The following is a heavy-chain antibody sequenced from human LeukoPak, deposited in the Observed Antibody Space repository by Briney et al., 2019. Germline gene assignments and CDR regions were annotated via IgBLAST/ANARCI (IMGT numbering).Heavy chain of an antibody. CDR2: IYYIGST. V-gene: IGHV4-59*01. Sequence: SETLSLTCTVSGGSISSDYWSWIRPPPGKGLQWIGYIYYIGSTNYNPSLKSRITISVDTSKSHFSLKLSSVTAADTAVYYCARVVGATGSSDYWGQGTLVTVSS. D-gene: IGHD1-26*01. CDR1: GGSISSDY. J-gene: IGHJ4*02. CDR3: ARVVGATGSSDY.